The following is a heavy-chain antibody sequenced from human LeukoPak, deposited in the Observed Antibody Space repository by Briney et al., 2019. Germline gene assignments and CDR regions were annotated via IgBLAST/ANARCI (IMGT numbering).Heavy chain of an antibody. Sequence: GGSLRLSCAASHFTFSDYYMSWIRQAPGKGLEWISYISSSGSTVYYADSVKGRFTISRDNAKNSMYLQMNSLRAEDTAVYYCAAYGDYEGSSDYWGQGTLVTVSS. CDR2: ISSSGSTV. CDR1: HFTFSDYY. D-gene: IGHD4-17*01. V-gene: IGHV3-11*01. J-gene: IGHJ4*02. CDR3: AAYGDYEGSSDY.